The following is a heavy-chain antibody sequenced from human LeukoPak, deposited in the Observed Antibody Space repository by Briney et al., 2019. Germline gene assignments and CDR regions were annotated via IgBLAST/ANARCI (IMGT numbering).Heavy chain of an antibody. CDR2: ISGSGGST. Sequence: GSLRLSCAASGFTFSSYAMSWVRQAPGKGLEWVSAISGSGGSTYYADSVKGRFTISRDNSKNTLYLQMNSLRAEDTAVYYCAKAPHIVVVPAARGAFDIWGQGTMVTVSS. CDR3: AKAPHIVVVPAARGAFDI. D-gene: IGHD2-2*01. J-gene: IGHJ3*02. V-gene: IGHV3-23*01. CDR1: GFTFSSYA.